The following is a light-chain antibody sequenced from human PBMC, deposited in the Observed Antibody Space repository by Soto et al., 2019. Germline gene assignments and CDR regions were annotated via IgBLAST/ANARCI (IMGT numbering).Light chain of an antibody. Sequence: QSVLTQPPSVSGAPGQRVTISCTGSSSNIGAGYDVHWYQQLPGTAPKLLSYGNSNRPSGVPDRFSGSKSGTSASLSITGLQAADEADDSCQSHDSSLSGHVVFGGGTKLTVL. J-gene: IGLJ2*01. CDR2: GNS. V-gene: IGLV1-40*01. CDR3: QSHDSSLSGHVV. CDR1: SSNIGAGYD.